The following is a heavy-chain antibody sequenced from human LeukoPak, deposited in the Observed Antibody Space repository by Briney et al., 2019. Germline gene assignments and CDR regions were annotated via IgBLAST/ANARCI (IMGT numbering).Heavy chain of an antibody. CDR3: VREDPKDGDFDY. D-gene: IGHD4-17*01. CDR1: GFIFTSYR. Sequence: PGGSLSLSYAASGFIFTSYRMMWPRQAPGKGPEWVANIKKDGSEKHYVDSVKGRFTISRDNAKNSLYLQMNSLRAEDTAVYYCVREDPKDGDFDYWGQGTLVTVSS. V-gene: IGHV3-7*01. J-gene: IGHJ4*02. CDR2: IKKDGSEK.